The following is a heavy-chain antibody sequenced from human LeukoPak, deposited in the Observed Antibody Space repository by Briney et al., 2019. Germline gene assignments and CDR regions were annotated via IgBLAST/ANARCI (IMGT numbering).Heavy chain of an antibody. J-gene: IGHJ3*02. CDR1: GFTFSSYA. CDR3: AREDSSGSAAFDI. CDR2: ISYDGSNK. V-gene: IGHV3-30*04. D-gene: IGHD3-22*01. Sequence: GGSLRLSCAASGFTFSSYAMHWVRQAPGKGLEWVAVISYDGSNKCYADSVKGRFTISRDNSKNTLYLQMNSLRAEDTAVYYCAREDSSGSAAFDIWGQGTMVTVSS.